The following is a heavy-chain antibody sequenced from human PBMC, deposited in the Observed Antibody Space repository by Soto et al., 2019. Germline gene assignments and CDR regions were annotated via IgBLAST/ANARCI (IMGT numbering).Heavy chain of an antibody. V-gene: IGHV3-48*02. CDR3: TRDPHALDY. CDR2: INSGYNV. Sequence: GGSLRLSCTASGFTFSGYSMNWVRQAPGKGLEWVSYINSGYNVYYADSVKGRFTISRDNAKSSLYLQMNSLREEDTAVYFCTRDPHALDYWGQGTLVTVSS. CDR1: GFTFSGYS. J-gene: IGHJ4*02.